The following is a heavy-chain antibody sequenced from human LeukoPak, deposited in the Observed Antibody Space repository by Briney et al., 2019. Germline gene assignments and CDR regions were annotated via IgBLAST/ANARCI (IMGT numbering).Heavy chain of an antibody. V-gene: IGHV4-59*08. D-gene: IGHD3-10*01. CDR1: GVSISDYY. J-gene: IGHJ5*02. CDR3: ARHPRWARYGWGNNWFDT. CDR2: IYYSGTT. Sequence: SETLSLTCTLSGVSISDYYWSCIRHPPGKGREWRAYIYYSGTTIYNPSLKSRVTISIDTPNQQFSLSLTSVTAADTALYLCARHPRWARYGWGNNWFDTWGQGTLVTVSS.